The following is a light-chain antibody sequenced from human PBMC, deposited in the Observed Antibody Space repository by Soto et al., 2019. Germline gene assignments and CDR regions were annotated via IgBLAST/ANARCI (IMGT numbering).Light chain of an antibody. J-gene: IGLJ2*01. CDR2: DVS. CDR3: YSYTSSSNFVV. CDR1: SSDVGGHNY. Sequence: QSVLTQPPSVSGSPGQSITISCTGTSSDVGGHNYVSWYQQHAGKAPKLMIYDVSNRPSGVSNRFSGSKSGNTASLTISGLQADDEADYYCYSYTSSSNFVVFGGGTKLTVL. V-gene: IGLV2-14*01.